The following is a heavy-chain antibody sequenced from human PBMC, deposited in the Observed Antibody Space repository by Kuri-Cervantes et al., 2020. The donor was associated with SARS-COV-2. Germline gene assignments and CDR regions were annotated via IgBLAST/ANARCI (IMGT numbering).Heavy chain of an antibody. Sequence: SQTLSLTCAISGDSVSSNSAAWNWIRQSPSRGLEWLGRTYYRSKGYNDYAVSVKSRITINPDTSKNQFSLQLNSVTPEDTAVYYCARDVSGYSSSWYGPYYFDYWGQGTLVTVSS. J-gene: IGHJ4*02. D-gene: IGHD6-13*01. V-gene: IGHV6-1*01. CDR1: GDSVSSNSAA. CDR2: TYYRSKGYN. CDR3: ARDVSGYSSSWYGPYYFDY.